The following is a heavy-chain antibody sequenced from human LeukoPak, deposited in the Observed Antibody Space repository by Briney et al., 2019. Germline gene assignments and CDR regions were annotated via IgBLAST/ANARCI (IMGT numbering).Heavy chain of an antibody. CDR2: ISYDGSDK. Sequence: GGSLRLSCGASEFTFSTYAIHWVRQAPGKGLEWVALISYDGSDKYYTDSVKGRFTISRDNSKKTVYLQMNSLRDEDTAVYYCARGVRGYSYGSRFDYWGQGTLVTVSS. V-gene: IGHV3-30*04. CDR1: EFTFSTYA. J-gene: IGHJ4*02. D-gene: IGHD5-18*01. CDR3: ARGVRGYSYGSRFDY.